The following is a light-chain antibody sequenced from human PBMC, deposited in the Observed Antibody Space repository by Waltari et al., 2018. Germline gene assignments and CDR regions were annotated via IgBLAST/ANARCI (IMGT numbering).Light chain of an antibody. CDR1: QGISSY. CDR3: QQYHNYPF. J-gene: IGKJ4*01. Sequence: AIRITQSPSSLSASTGVRVTITCRASQGISSYLAWYQQKPGKAPKLLIYGASTLQSGVPSRFSGSGSGTDFTLTISCLQSEDFATYYCQQYHNYPFFGGGTRVEIK. V-gene: IGKV1-8*01. CDR2: GAS.